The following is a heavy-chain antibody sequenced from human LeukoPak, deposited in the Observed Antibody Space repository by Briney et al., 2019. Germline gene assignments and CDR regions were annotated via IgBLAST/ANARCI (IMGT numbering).Heavy chain of an antibody. CDR2: INPSGGST. Sequence: GASVKVSCKASGYTFTSYYMHWVRQAPGQGLEWMGIINPSGGSTSYAQKFQGRVTMTRDMSTSTVYMELSSLRSEDTAVYYCARDQEKGVPTIFGVPTRGAFDIWGQGTMVTVSS. D-gene: IGHD3-3*01. J-gene: IGHJ3*02. CDR3: ARDQEKGVPTIFGVPTRGAFDI. V-gene: IGHV1-46*01. CDR1: GYTFTSYY.